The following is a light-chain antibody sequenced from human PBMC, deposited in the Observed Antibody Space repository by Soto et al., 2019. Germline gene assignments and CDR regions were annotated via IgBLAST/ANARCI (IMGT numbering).Light chain of an antibody. Sequence: DIVMTQSPLSLPVTPGEPASISCRSSQSLLQSNGFNYLDWYLQKPGQSPQLLIYLGSNRASGVPDRFSGSGSGTDFTLKISRVEAEDVGVYYCMQALQTPSYTFGQGTKLEIK. V-gene: IGKV2-28*01. J-gene: IGKJ2*01. CDR3: MQALQTPSYT. CDR2: LGS. CDR1: QSLLQSNGFNY.